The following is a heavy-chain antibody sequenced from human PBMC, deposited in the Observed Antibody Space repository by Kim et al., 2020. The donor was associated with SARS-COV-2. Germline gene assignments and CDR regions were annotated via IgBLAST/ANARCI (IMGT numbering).Heavy chain of an antibody. CDR3: AREGVAARRDFDY. CDR1: GFTFSSYS. D-gene: IGHD6-6*01. J-gene: IGHJ4*02. V-gene: IGHV3-21*01. Sequence: GGSLRLSCAASGFTFSSYSMNWVRQAPGKGLEWLSSISSSSSYIYYADSVKGRFTISRDNAKNSLYLQMNSLRAEDTAVYYCAREGVAARRDFDYWGQGTLVTVSS. CDR2: ISSSSSYI.